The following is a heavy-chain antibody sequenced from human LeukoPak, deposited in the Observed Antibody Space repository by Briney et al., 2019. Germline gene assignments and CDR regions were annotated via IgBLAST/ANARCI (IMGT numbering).Heavy chain of an antibody. Sequence: GGSLRLSCAASGFTFNRYWMHWVRQAPGKGLLWVSRINSDGSSTSYADSVKGRFIISRDNAKNTLYLQMNSLRAEDTAVYYCAKDYCNNGVCYFFDYWGQGTLVTVSS. CDR2: INSDGSST. CDR3: AKDYCNNGVCYFFDY. D-gene: IGHD2-8*01. V-gene: IGHV3-74*01. J-gene: IGHJ4*02. CDR1: GFTFNRYW.